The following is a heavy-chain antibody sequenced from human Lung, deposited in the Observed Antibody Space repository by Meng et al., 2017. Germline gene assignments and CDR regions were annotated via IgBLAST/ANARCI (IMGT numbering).Heavy chain of an antibody. J-gene: IGHJ4*02. Sequence: QVHLVQSGGEVKKPGASVKVSCKASGYIFTRYGITWVRQAPGQGLEWMGWISGYNGNTNYAQKLQGRVTMTTDTSTSTAYMELRSLRSDDTAVYYCARAEEEYCSGGSCPNFDFWGQGTLVTVSS. CDR3: ARAEEEYCSGGSCPNFDF. CDR1: GYIFTRYG. D-gene: IGHD2-15*01. CDR2: ISGYNGNT. V-gene: IGHV1-18*01.